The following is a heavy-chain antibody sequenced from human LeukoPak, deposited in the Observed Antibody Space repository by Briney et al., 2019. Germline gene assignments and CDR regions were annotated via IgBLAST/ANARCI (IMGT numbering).Heavy chain of an antibody. J-gene: IGHJ4*02. CDR3: AKPLSDLWSTYFFDY. CDR2: ITGSGGAT. V-gene: IGHV3-23*01. Sequence: PGGSLRLSCAASGFTFRSYAMSWVRQAPGKGLEWVSGITGSGGATYYADSVKGRFTISRDNSKNTLYLQVDTLRAEDTAVYYCAKPLSDLWSTYFFDYWGQGTLVTVSS. D-gene: IGHD3-3*01. CDR1: GFTFRSYA.